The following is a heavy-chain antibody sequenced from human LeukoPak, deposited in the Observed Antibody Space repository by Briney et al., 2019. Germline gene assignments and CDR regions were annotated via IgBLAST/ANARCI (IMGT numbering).Heavy chain of an antibody. J-gene: IGHJ1*01. V-gene: IGHV1-46*01. Sequence: GASVKVSCKASGYTFTSYYMHWVRQAPGQGLEWMGMINPSSGNARYAQKFQGRVTMARDTSTSTMYMELSSLRSEDTAVYYCSSDTRAADAEYFQHWGQGTLVTVSS. CDR1: GYTFTSYY. CDR3: SSDTRAADAEYFQH. CDR2: INPSSGNA. D-gene: IGHD2-15*01.